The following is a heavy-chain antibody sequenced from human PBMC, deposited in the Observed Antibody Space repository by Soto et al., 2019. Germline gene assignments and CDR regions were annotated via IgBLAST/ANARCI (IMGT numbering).Heavy chain of an antibody. D-gene: IGHD3-10*01. CDR3: ARHSPPFFYGSGPWDV. CDR2: IYYSGST. V-gene: IGHV4-59*08. J-gene: IGHJ6*02. Sequence: PSETLSLTCTVSGGSLSSYYWSWIRQPPGKGLEWIGYIYYSGSTNYNPSLKSRVTISVDTSKNQFSLKLSSLIAADTAVYYCARHSPPFFYGSGPWDVWGQGTTVTVSS. CDR1: GGSLSSYY.